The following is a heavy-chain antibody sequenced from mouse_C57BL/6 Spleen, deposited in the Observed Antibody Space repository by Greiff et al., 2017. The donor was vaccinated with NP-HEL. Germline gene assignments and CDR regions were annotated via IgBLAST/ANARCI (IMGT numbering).Heavy chain of an antibody. CDR2: ISDGGSYT. V-gene: IGHV5-4*03. CDR3: ARDYSNYLDY. J-gene: IGHJ2*01. Sequence: EVKLMESGGGLVKPGGSLKLSCAASGFTFSSYAMSWVRQTPEKRLEWVATISDGGSYTYYPDNVKGRFTISRDNAKNNLYLQMSHLKSEDTAMYYCARDYSNYLDYWGQGTTLTVSS. CDR1: GFTFSSYA. D-gene: IGHD2-5*01.